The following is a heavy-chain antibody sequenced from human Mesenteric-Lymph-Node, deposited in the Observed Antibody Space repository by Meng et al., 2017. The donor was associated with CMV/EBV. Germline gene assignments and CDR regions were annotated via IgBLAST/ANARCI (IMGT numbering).Heavy chain of an antibody. CDR1: GFTFSSYS. D-gene: IGHD2-2*03. CDR2: ISSSGSTI. Sequence: GGSLRLSCAASGFTFSSYSMNWVRQAPGKGLEWVSYISSSGSTIYYADSVKGRFTISRDNAKNSLYLQMNSLRAEDTAVYYCVGYCSSTRIRNAFDIWGQGTMVTVSS. CDR3: VGYCSSTRIRNAFDI. V-gene: IGHV3-48*04. J-gene: IGHJ3*02.